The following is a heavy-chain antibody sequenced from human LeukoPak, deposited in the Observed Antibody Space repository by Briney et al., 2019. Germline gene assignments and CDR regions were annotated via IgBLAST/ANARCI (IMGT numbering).Heavy chain of an antibody. J-gene: IGHJ4*02. V-gene: IGHV4-39*01. CDR1: GGSISSSSYY. CDR3: ASGLDYYGSGAVDY. Sequence: SETLSLTCTVSGGSISSSSYYWGWIRQPPGKGLEWIGSIYYSGSTYYNPSLKSRVTISVDTSKNQFSLKLSSVTAADTAVYYCASGLDYYGSGAVDYWGQGTLVTVSS. D-gene: IGHD3-10*01. CDR2: IYYSGST.